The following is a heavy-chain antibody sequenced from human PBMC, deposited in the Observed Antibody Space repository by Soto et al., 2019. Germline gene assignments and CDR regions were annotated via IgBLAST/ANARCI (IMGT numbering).Heavy chain of an antibody. D-gene: IGHD6-19*01. CDR2: ISGSSRYT. CDR3: ARHTSGWHYYDY. J-gene: IGHJ4*02. Sequence: GSLRLSCAASGFNFSDHYMNWIRQAPGKGLEWVSYISGSSRYTNFADSVKGRFTISRDNAKNSLYLQMNSLRAEDTAVYYCARHTSGWHYYDYWGQGTPVTVSS. V-gene: IGHV3-11*06. CDR1: GFNFSDHY.